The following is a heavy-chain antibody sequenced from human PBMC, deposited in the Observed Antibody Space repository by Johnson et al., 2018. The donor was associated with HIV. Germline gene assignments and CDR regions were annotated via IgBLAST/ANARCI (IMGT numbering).Heavy chain of an antibody. V-gene: IGHV3-7*04. J-gene: IGHJ3*02. D-gene: IGHD2-21*01. Sequence: VQLVESGGGLVQPGGSLRLSCVASGFTFSSYWMTWVRQAPGKGLECVANIKQDGGERYYVDSVKGRFTISRDNSKKSLYLQMNSLRAEDTAVYYCAREGGALDALDIWGQGTMVTVSS. CDR1: GFTFSSYW. CDR3: AREGGALDALDI. CDR2: IKQDGGER.